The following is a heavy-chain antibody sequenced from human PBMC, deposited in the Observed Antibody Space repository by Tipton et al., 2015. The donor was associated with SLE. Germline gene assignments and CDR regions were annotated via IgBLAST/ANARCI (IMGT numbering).Heavy chain of an antibody. CDR2: IRYDGSNK. D-gene: IGHD1-26*01. CDR3: AREKTGGSYYPFTFDY. V-gene: IGHV3-30*02. Sequence: GSLRLSCAASGFTFSSYGMHWVRQAPGKGLEWVAFIRYDGSNKYYADSVKGRLTISRDNSKNTLYLQMNSLRAEDTAVYYCAREKTGGSYYPFTFDYWGQGTLVTVSS. J-gene: IGHJ4*02. CDR1: GFTFSSYG.